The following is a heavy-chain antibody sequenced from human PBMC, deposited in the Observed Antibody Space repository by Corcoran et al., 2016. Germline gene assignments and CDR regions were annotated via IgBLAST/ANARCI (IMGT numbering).Heavy chain of an antibody. V-gene: IGHV4-39*01. CDR3: ARRTVYCGGDCYSGVFDY. CDR2: ISYSGST. CDR1: GGSISSSSLY. Sequence: QQQLQESGPGLVEPSETLSLTCTVSGGSISSSSLYWGWIRQSPGKGLEWIGSISYSGSTYYNPALKSRVTISVDTSKNPFSLKVRSVTAADTALYYGARRTVYCGGDCYSGVFDYWGQGTLVTVSS. J-gene: IGHJ4*02. D-gene: IGHD2-21*02.